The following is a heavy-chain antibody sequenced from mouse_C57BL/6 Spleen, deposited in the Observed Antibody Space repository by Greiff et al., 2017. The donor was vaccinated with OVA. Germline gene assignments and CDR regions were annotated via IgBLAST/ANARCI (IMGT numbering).Heavy chain of an antibody. J-gene: IGHJ4*01. D-gene: IGHD2-3*01. CDR3: ARRLDGYYGGYYAMDY. Sequence: VQLQQSDAELVKPGASVKISCKVSGYTFTDHTIHWMKQRPEQGLEWIGYIYPRDGSTKYNEKFKGKATLTADKSSSTAYMHLNSLTSEDSAVYFCARRLDGYYGGYYAMDYWGQGTSVTVSS. CDR2: IYPRDGST. V-gene: IGHV1-78*01. CDR1: GYTFTDHT.